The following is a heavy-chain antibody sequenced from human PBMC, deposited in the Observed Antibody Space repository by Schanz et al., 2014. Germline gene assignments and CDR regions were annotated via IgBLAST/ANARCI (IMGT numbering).Heavy chain of an antibody. J-gene: IGHJ4*02. Sequence: QVQLVQSGAEVKKPGSSVKVSCKASGYTFTSYSMHWVRQAPGQGLEWMGMINPSGGSTTYAQKFQGRVTMTRDTSTSTVYMELSSLRSEDTAVHYCARGRGFYDYWGQGTLVTVSS. CDR3: ARGRGFYDY. CDR2: INPSGGST. V-gene: IGHV1-46*01. D-gene: IGHD3-10*01. CDR1: GYTFTSYS.